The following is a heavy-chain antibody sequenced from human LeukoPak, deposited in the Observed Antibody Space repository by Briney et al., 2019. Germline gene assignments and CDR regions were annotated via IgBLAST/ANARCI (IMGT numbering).Heavy chain of an antibody. J-gene: IGHJ4*02. D-gene: IGHD2-21*02. CDR1: GGTFSSYA. V-gene: IGHV1-69*04. CDR2: IIPILGIA. Sequence: GASVQVSCKASGGTFSSYAISWVRPAPGQGLEWMGRIIPILGIANYAQKFQGRVTITADKSTSTAYMELSSLRSEDTAVYYCARDRKGYCGGDCYSDPDYYFDYWGQGTLVTVSS. CDR3: ARDRKGYCGGDCYSDPDYYFDY.